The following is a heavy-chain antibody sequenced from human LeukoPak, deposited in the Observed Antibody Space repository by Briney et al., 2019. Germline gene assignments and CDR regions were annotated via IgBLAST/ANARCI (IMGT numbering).Heavy chain of an antibody. J-gene: IGHJ5*02. Sequence: ASVKVSYKASRYTFTSYGISWVRQAPGQGREWMGWISAYNGNTNYAQKLSSRVTMTTATSTGTASMELRSLRSDDTAVYYCARVEDSSSPWFDPWGQGTLVTVSS. CDR2: ISAYNGNT. V-gene: IGHV1-18*01. CDR3: ARVEDSSSPWFDP. CDR1: RYTFTSYG. D-gene: IGHD6-6*01.